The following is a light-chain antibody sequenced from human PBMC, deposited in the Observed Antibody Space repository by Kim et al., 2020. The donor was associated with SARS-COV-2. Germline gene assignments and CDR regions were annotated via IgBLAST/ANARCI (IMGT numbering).Light chain of an antibody. CDR2: GAS. CDR3: QLYDTSRT. V-gene: IGKV3-20*01. Sequence: LSPGQRATLSCRASRTFRSSYLPWYQRKPGQAPRLLIYGASSRATGIPYRFSGSGSGTDFTLTINRLEPEDSAVYYCQLYDTSRTFGQGTKVDIK. CDR1: RTFRSSY. J-gene: IGKJ1*01.